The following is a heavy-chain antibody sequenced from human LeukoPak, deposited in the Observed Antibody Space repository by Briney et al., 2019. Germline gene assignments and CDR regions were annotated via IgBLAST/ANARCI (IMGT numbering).Heavy chain of an antibody. J-gene: IGHJ3*02. CDR1: GFTFSSYG. Sequence: GRSLRLSCAASGFTFSSYGMHWVRQAPGKGLEWVAVIWYDGSNKYYADSVKGRFTISRDNSKNTLYLQMNSLRAEDTAVYYCARTHYYGSGSYSPGAFDIWGQGTMVTVSS. CDR3: ARTHYYGSGSYSPGAFDI. D-gene: IGHD3-10*01. V-gene: IGHV3-33*08. CDR2: IWYDGSNK.